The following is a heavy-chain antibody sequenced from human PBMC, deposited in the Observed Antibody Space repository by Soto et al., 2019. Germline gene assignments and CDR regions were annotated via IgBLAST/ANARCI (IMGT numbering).Heavy chain of an antibody. J-gene: IGHJ6*03. CDR1: GFTFNTYP. Sequence: GGSLRLSCAASGFTFNTYPMSWVRQAPGKGLEWVSGISTSGGSTYYADSVKGRFTISRDNSKNTLYLQMNSLRAEDTAVYYCAKNGLLWFGELSLPHYYMDVWGKGTTVTVSS. D-gene: IGHD3-10*01. CDR2: ISTSGGST. V-gene: IGHV3-23*01. CDR3: AKNGLLWFGELSLPHYYMDV.